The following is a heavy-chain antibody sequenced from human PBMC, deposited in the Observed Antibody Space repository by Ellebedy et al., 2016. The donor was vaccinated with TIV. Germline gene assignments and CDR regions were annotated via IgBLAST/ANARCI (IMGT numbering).Heavy chain of an antibody. CDR3: ARDPAGGSFYLYYDILTGYAHGAFDI. J-gene: IGHJ3*02. CDR1: GYTFTSYG. V-gene: IGHV1-18*04. D-gene: IGHD3-9*01. Sequence: AASVKVSCKASGYTFTSYGISWVRQAPGQGLEWMGWISAYNGNSNYAQKLQGRVTMTTDTSTSTAYLELRSLRSDDTAVYYFARDPAGGSFYLYYDILTGYAHGAFDIWGQGTMVTVSS. CDR2: ISAYNGNS.